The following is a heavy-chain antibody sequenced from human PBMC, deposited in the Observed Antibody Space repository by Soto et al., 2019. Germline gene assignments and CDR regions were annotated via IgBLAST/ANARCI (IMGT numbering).Heavy chain of an antibody. V-gene: IGHV3-23*01. CDR2: ISGSGGGT. J-gene: IGHJ6*02. D-gene: IGHD2-15*01. CDR3: ARGGYCSGGSCFFWGKDYGMDV. Sequence: GGSLRLSCVASGFSFSSYAVSWVRQAPGKGLEWVSVISGSGGGTYYADYVKGRFIISRDNSKNTLYLQVNSLRAEDTAVYYCARGGYCSGGSCFFWGKDYGMDVWGQGTTVTVSS. CDR1: GFSFSSYA.